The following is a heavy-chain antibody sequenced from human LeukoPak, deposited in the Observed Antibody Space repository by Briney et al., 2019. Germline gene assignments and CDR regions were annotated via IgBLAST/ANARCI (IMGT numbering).Heavy chain of an antibody. J-gene: IGHJ4*02. V-gene: IGHV1-18*01. CDR3: ARVTSPLAPFDY. CDR2: ISAYNGKT. CDR1: GYTFTTYG. Sequence: ASVKVSCKASGYTFTTYGITWVRQAPGQGLEWMEWISAYNGKTNYAEKLQGRVTMTTDTSTSTAYMELRSLRSDDTAVYYCARVTSPLAPFDYWGQGTLVTVSS.